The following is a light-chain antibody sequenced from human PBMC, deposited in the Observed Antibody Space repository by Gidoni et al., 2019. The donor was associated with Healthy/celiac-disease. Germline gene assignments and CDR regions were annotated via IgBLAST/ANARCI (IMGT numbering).Light chain of an antibody. J-gene: IGKJ5*01. CDR2: GAS. Sequence: IVMTQSPATLSVSPGERATLSCRASQSVSSNLSWYQQKPGQAPKLLNYGASTMATGLPARFSGSGSGTEFTLTISSLQSEDFAVYYCQQYNNWPITFGQGTRLEIK. CDR3: QQYNNWPIT. CDR1: QSVSSN. V-gene: IGKV3-15*01.